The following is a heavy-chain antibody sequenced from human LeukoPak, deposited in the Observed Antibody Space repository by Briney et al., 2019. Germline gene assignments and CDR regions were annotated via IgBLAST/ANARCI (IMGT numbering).Heavy chain of an antibody. CDR3: ARELELSP. CDR2: IYYSGST. CDR1: GGSISSHY. D-gene: IGHD1-7*01. Sequence: SETLSLTCTVSGGSISSHYWSWIRQPPGKGLEWIGYIYYSGSTNYNPSLKSRVTISVDTSKNQFSLKLSSVTAADTAVYYCARELELSPRGQGTLVTVSS. J-gene: IGHJ5*02. V-gene: IGHV4-59*11.